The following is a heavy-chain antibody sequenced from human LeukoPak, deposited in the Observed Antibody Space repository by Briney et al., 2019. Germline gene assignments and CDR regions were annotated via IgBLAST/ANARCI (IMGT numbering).Heavy chain of an antibody. J-gene: IGHJ4*02. CDR3: AKDTAYDSSGYNFDY. CDR2: IKEDGTET. D-gene: IGHD3-22*01. V-gene: IGHV3-7*03. CDR1: GFMFSSNW. Sequence: GGSLRLSCAASGFMFSSNWMSWVRLAPGKGLEWVANIKEDGTETYYVDSVKGRFTISRDNAKNSLYLQMNSLRAEDTALYYCAKDTAYDSSGYNFDYWGQGTLVTVSS.